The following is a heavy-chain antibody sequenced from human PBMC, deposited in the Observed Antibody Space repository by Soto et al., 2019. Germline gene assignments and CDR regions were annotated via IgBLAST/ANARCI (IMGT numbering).Heavy chain of an antibody. Sequence: GGSLRLSCAASGFTFDDYAMHWVRQDPGKGLEWVSGISWNSDNIGYADSVKGRFTISRDNVKNSLYLQMNSLRAEDTALYYCAKDLYSNYGDAFDIWGQGTMVTVSS. CDR2: ISWNSDNI. J-gene: IGHJ3*02. D-gene: IGHD4-4*01. V-gene: IGHV3-9*01. CDR1: GFTFDDYA. CDR3: AKDLYSNYGDAFDI.